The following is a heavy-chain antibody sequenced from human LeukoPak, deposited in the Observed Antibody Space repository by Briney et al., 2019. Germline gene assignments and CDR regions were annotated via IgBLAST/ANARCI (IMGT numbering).Heavy chain of an antibody. D-gene: IGHD3-22*01. CDR2: IHRSGSP. CDR1: LDSTTSKF. J-gene: IGHJ4*02. Sequence: SETLSLTCTVSLDSTTSKFWSWVRQPPGKGLEWIGEIHRSGSPNYNPSLQSRVTISIDRSRNQIALELSSVTAADTAVYYCARGIGSSGYFDYWGQGTLVTVSS. V-gene: IGHV4-4*02. CDR3: ARGIGSSGYFDY.